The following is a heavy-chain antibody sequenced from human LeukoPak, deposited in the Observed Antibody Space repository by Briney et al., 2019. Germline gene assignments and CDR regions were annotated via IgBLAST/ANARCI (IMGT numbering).Heavy chain of an antibody. CDR2: INSDGSST. Sequence: GGSLRLSCAASGFTFSSYWMHWVRQAPGKGQVWVSRINSDGSSTSYADSVKGRFTISRDNAKNTLYLQMNSLRAEDTAVYYCARDGELWFGEQYYYAMDVWGKGTTVTVSS. V-gene: IGHV3-74*01. D-gene: IGHD3-10*01. CDR1: GFTFSSYW. J-gene: IGHJ6*04. CDR3: ARDGELWFGEQYYYAMDV.